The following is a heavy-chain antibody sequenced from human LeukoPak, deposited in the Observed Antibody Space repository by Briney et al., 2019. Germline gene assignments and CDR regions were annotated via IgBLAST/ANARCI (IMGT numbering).Heavy chain of an antibody. V-gene: IGHV3-7*03. D-gene: IGHD6-13*01. J-gene: IGHJ4*02. CDR2: IKEDGSEK. CDR3: AKDSGPGIAAYYFDY. Sequence: GGSLRLSCTASEFTFGNYWMSWVRQAPGKGLEWVANIKEDGSEKYYVDSVKGRFTISRDNAKNSLYLQMNSLRAEDTSVYYCAKDSGPGIAAYYFDYWGQGTLVTVSS. CDR1: EFTFGNYW.